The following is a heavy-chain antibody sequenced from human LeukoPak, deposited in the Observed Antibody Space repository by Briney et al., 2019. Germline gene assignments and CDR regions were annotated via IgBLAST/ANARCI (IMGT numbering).Heavy chain of an antibody. CDR1: GFTFSSYA. V-gene: IGHV3-30-3*01. D-gene: IGHD6-19*01. J-gene: IGHJ4*02. CDR2: ISYDGSNK. Sequence: GRSLRLSCAASGFTFSSYAMHWIRQAPGKGLEWVAVISYDGSNKYYADSVKGRFTISRDNSKNTLYLQMNSLRAEDTAVYYCARETDEYSSGWYSGGTTVRIDYWGQGTLVTVSS. CDR3: ARETDEYSSGWYSGGTTVRIDY.